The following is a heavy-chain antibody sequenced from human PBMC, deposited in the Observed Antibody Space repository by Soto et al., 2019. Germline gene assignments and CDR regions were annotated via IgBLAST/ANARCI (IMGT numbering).Heavy chain of an antibody. CDR1: GFTFSSYA. V-gene: IGHV3-23*01. CDR3: AKGVDYNHYYYYYMDV. J-gene: IGHJ6*03. CDR2: ISGSGGST. D-gene: IGHD3-10*01. Sequence: EVQLLESGGGLVQPGGSLRLSCAASGFTFSSYAMSWVRQAPGKGLEWVSAISGSGGSTYYADSVKGRFTISRVNSKNTLYLQMNSLRAEDTAVYYCAKGVDYNHYYYYYMDVWGKGTTVTVSS.